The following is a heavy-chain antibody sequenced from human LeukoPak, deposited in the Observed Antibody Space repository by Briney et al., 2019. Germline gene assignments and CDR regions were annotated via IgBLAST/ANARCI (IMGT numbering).Heavy chain of an antibody. D-gene: IGHD6-19*01. CDR2: ISAYNGNT. V-gene: IGHV1-18*01. Sequence: GASVKVSCKASGYTFTSYGISWVRQAPGQGREGMGWISAYNGNTNYAQKLQGRVTMTTDTSTSTDYMELRRLRSDDTAVYYCARSVGGWFFYYFDYWGQGTLVTVSS. J-gene: IGHJ4*02. CDR1: GYTFTSYG. CDR3: ARSVGGWFFYYFDY.